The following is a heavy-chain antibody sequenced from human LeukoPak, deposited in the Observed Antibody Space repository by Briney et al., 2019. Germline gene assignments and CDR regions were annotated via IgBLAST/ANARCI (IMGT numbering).Heavy chain of an antibody. J-gene: IGHJ5*02. D-gene: IGHD1-14*01. CDR2: MNPNSGNT. Sequence: GASVKVSCKASGYTFTSYDINWVRQATGQGLEWMGWMNPNSGNTGYAQKFQGRVTMTRNTSISTAYMELSSLRSEDTAVYYCARDRPGLQWFDPWGQGTLVTVSS. CDR3: ARDRPGLQWFDP. CDR1: GYTFTSYD. V-gene: IGHV1-8*01.